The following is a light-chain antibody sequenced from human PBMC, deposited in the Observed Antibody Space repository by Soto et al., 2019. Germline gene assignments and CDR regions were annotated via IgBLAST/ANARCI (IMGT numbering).Light chain of an antibody. CDR1: NSNIGAGYD. CDR3: QSYDSSLSVV. CDR2: GNS. J-gene: IGLJ2*01. Sequence: QLVLTQPPSVSGAPGQRVTISCTGSNSNIGAGYDVHWYQQLPGTAPKLLIYGNSNRPSGVPDRFSGSKSGTSASLAITGLQAEDEADYYCQSYDSSLSVVFGGGTKLTVL. V-gene: IGLV1-40*01.